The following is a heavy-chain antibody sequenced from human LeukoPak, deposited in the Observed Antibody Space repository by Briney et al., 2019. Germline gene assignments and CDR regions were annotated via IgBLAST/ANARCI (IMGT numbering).Heavy chain of an antibody. CDR2: IYYSGNT. CDR3: ARVHIIVGATMEGFWGSSWFDP. J-gene: IGHJ5*02. Sequence: SETLSLTCTVSGGSISSYYWSWIRQPPGKGLEWIGYIYYSGNTNYNPSLKTRVTISVDTSKNQFSLKLSSVTAADAAVYYCARVHIIVGATMEGFWGSSWFDPWGQGTLVTVSS. V-gene: IGHV4-59*12. D-gene: IGHD1-26*01. CDR1: GGSISSYY.